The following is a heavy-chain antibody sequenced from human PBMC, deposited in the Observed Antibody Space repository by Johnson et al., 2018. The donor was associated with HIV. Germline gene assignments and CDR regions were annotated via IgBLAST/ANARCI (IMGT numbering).Heavy chain of an antibody. J-gene: IGHJ3*02. CDR2: IYSGGST. CDR1: RFTVSSNY. V-gene: IGHV3-53*01. CDR3: AKGDRYNWNYVSAFYI. Sequence: VQLVESGGGLIQPGGSLRLSCAASRFTVSSNYMTWVRQAPGKGLEWVSVIYSGGSTYYADSVRGRFTISRDNSKNTLYLQMNSLRAEDTAVYYCAKGDRYNWNYVSAFYIWGQGTMVTVSS. D-gene: IGHD1-7*01.